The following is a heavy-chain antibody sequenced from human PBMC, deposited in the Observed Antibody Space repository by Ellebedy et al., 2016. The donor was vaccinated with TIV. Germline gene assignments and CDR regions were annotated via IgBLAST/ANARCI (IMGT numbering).Heavy chain of an antibody. CDR3: ARVTFTYGSVGMDV. J-gene: IGHJ6*02. CDR2: IDPSGGSP. V-gene: IGHV1-46*01. Sequence: AASVKVSCKASGYTFTNTFTSYYMHWVRQAPGQGLEWMGIIDPSGGSPTYAQRFQGRVTMTRDSSTSTFSLELSSLRSDDTALYYCARVTFTYGSVGMDVWGQGTKVTVS. D-gene: IGHD3-10*01. CDR1: GYTFTNTFTSYY.